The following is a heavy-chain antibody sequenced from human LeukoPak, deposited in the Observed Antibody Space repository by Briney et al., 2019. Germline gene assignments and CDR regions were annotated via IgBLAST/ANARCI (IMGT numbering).Heavy chain of an antibody. CDR3: AGGSYYSPTGGFDY. D-gene: IGHD1-26*01. CDR1: GGTFSSYA. Sequence: ASVKVSCKASGGTFSSYAISWVRQAPGQGLEWMGGIIPIFGTANYAQKFQGRVTITADESTSTAYMELSSLRSEDTAVYYCAGGSYYSPTGGFDYWGQGTLVTVPS. CDR2: IIPIFGTA. J-gene: IGHJ4*02. V-gene: IGHV1-69*13.